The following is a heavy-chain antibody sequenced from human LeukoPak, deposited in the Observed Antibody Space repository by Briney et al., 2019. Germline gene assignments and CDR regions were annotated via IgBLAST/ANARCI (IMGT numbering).Heavy chain of an antibody. Sequence: GGSLRLSCAASGFTFSSYWMSWVRQAPGKGLEWVANIKQDGSEKYYVDAVKGRFTICRDNSKNSLYMQMNSWRAEDTAVYYCARVGKYCSGGSCPASHMDVWGKGTTVTVSS. J-gene: IGHJ6*03. CDR2: IKQDGSEK. CDR1: GFTFSSYW. CDR3: ARVGKYCSGGSCPASHMDV. D-gene: IGHD2-15*01. V-gene: IGHV3-7*01.